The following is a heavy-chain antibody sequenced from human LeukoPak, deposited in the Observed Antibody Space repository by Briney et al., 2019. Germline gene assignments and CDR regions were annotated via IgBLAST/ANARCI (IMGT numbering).Heavy chain of an antibody. D-gene: IGHD3-10*01. CDR2: INWNGGST. J-gene: IGHJ5*02. CDR1: GFTFDDYG. CDR3: AKDRLWFGESQNWFDP. Sequence: PGGSLRLSCAASGFTFDDYGMSWVRQAPGKGLEWVSGINWNGGSTGYADSVKGRFTISRDNAKNSLYLQMNSLRAEDTAVYYCAKDRLWFGESQNWFDPWGQGTLVTVSS. V-gene: IGHV3-20*04.